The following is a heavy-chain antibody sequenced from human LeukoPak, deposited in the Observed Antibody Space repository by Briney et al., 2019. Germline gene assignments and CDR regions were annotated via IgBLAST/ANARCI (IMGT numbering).Heavy chain of an antibody. D-gene: IGHD1-26*01. CDR1: GYTLINHW. V-gene: IGHV1-46*01. CDR2: INPTGTTT. J-gene: IGHJ5*02. Sequence: GASVKVSCKASGYTLINHWMHWVRQAPGQGLEWVGLINPTGTTTLYAQKFQGRITLTRDMSATTDYMELSSLTSEDTAVYYCARDNSVGGIAWWFDPWGQGTLVTVSS. CDR3: ARDNSVGGIAWWFDP.